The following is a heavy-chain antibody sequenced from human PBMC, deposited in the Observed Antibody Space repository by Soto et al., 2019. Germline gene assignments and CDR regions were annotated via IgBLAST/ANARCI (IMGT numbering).Heavy chain of an antibody. CDR1: GASISRGHW. CDR3: ASVRYDRSGFAH. Sequence: QVQLQESGPGLVRPSGDLSVTCAVYGASISRGHWWGGVRVSPGKGLEWIGKISHRGITNYNPAFTSRVTITGAKSKNPLSLQLTSVTAADTAVYYGASVRYDRSGFAHCGHGTVVAVSA. V-gene: IGHV4-4*02. CDR2: ISHRGIT. J-gene: IGHJ4*01. D-gene: IGHD3-22*01.